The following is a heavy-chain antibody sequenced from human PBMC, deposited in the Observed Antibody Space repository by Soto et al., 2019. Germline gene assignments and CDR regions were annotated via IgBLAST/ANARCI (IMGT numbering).Heavy chain of an antibody. V-gene: IGHV1-8*01. Sequence: QVQLVQSGAEVKKPGASVKVSCTASGYTFTSYDIHWVRQATGQGFEWMGWMNPNSGNTGFEQKFQGRVTMTTNTSISTVYMELSSLRSDDTAVYYCATRYYNILDFWGQGTTVTVSS. J-gene: IGHJ6*02. CDR2: MNPNSGNT. D-gene: IGHD3-9*01. CDR1: GYTFTSYD. CDR3: ATRYYNILDF.